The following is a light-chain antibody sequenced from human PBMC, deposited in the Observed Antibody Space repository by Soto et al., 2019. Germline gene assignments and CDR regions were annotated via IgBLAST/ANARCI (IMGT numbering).Light chain of an antibody. J-gene: IGKJ4*01. Sequence: EIVLTQSPGTLSFSPGERATLSCRASQSVSSSYLAWYQQKPGQAPRLLIYGASSRATGIPDRFSGSGSGTDFTLTISRLEAEDFAVYYCQQYGSSSTTFGGGTKVEIK. V-gene: IGKV3-20*01. CDR1: QSVSSSY. CDR2: GAS. CDR3: QQYGSSSTT.